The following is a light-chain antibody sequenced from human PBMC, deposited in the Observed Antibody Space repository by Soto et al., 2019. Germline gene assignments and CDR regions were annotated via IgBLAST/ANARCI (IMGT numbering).Light chain of an antibody. V-gene: IGLV2-14*01. CDR2: EVS. CDR3: SSYTGSSTPYV. CDR1: SSDVGGYNY. Sequence: QSVLTQPASVSGSPGQSITISCTGTSSDVGGYNYVSWYQQHPGKAPKLMIYEVSNRPSGISNRFSGSKSGNTASLTISGLQAEDEADYYCSSYTGSSTPYVFGTRTKVTVL. J-gene: IGLJ1*01.